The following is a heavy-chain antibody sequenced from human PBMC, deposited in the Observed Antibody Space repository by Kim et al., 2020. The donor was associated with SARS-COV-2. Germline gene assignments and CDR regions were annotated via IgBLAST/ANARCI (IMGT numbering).Heavy chain of an antibody. V-gene: IGHV3-48*03. CDR3: ARGGPDYGVDCYGIYV. CDR2: ISRSGSTI. CDR1: GFTFSSSE. J-gene: IGHJ6*01. D-gene: IGHD4-17*01. Sequence: GGSLRLSCAASGFTFSSSEMNWVRQAPGKGLEWVSYISRSGSTIYYADSATGRFTISRDNAKNSQYLQMHSLRVEDTAAYDCARGGPDYGVDCYGIYV.